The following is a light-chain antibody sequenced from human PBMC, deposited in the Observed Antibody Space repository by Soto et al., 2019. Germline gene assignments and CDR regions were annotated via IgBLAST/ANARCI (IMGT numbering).Light chain of an antibody. CDR1: QSISSN. V-gene: IGKV3-15*01. CDR3: QQYNNWPRAT. Sequence: EIVMTQSPATLSVSPGERATLSCRASQSISSNLAWYQQKPGQAPRVLMFRTSSRATGFPARFSGSGSGTEFNLTISSLQSEDFGVYYCQQYNNWPRATFGGGTKVDIK. CDR2: RTS. J-gene: IGKJ4*01.